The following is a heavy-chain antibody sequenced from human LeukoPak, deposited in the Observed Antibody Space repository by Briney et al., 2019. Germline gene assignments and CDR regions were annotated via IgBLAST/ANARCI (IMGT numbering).Heavy chain of an antibody. CDR2: IYYSGST. J-gene: IGHJ5*02. CDR1: GGSISSYY. CDR3: ARGTTVTKPRSANWFDP. V-gene: IGHV4-59*12. Sequence: SETLSLTCTVSGGSISSYYWSWIRQPPGKGLEWIGYIYYSGSTYYNPSLKSRVTISVDRSKNQFSLKLSSVTAADTAVYYCARGTTVTKPRSANWFDPWGQGTLVTVSS. D-gene: IGHD4-17*01.